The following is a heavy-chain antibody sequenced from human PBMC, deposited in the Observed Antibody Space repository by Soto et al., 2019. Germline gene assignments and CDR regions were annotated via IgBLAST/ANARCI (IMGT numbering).Heavy chain of an antibody. J-gene: IGHJ6*02. V-gene: IGHV1-46*01. CDR3: AANPDYDFWSGYGFRTDYGMDV. CDR1: GYTFTSYY. CDR2: IDPSGGST. D-gene: IGHD3-3*01. Sequence: GASVKVSCKASGYTFTSYYIHWVRQAPGQGLEWMGIIDPSGGSTTYAQRFQGRVSMTSDTSTSTVYLELSSLRSEDTAVYYCAANPDYDFWSGYGFRTDYGMDVWGQGTTVTVSS.